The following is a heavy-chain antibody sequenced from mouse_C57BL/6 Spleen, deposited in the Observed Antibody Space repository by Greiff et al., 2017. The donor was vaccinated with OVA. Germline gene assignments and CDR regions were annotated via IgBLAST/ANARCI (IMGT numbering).Heavy chain of an antibody. V-gene: IGHV5-12*01. Sequence: EVNVVESGGGLVQPGGSLKLSCAASGFTFSDYYMYWVRQTPEKRLEWVAYISNGGGSTYYPDTVKGRFTISRDNAKNTLYLQMSRLKSEDTAMYYCARRDKDYAMDYWGQGTSVTVSS. J-gene: IGHJ4*01. CDR3: ARRDKDYAMDY. CDR1: GFTFSDYY. CDR2: ISNGGGST.